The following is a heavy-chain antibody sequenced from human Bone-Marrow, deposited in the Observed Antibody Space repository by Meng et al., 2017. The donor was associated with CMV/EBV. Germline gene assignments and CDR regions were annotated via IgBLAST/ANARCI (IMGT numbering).Heavy chain of an antibody. D-gene: IGHD3-22*01. V-gene: IGHV3-21*01. CDR3: AVVYDSSGYQGSGSSDY. J-gene: IGHJ4*02. CDR1: GFTFSSYS. Sequence: GESLKISCAASGFTFSSYSMNWVRQAPGKGLEWVSSISSSSSYIYYADSVKGRFTISRDNAKNSLYLQMNGLRAEDTAVYYCAVVYDSSGYQGSGSSDYWGQGNLVNVDS. CDR2: ISSSSSYI.